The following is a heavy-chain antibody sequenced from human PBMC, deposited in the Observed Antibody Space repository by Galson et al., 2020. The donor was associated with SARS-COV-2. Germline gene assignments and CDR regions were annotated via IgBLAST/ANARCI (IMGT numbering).Heavy chain of an antibody. Sequence: SETLSLTCTVSGGSISGGSYYWGWIRQPPGKGLEWIGTIYCSGGTYYNPSLKSRVTISVDTSKNQFFLKLSSVTAADTSVYYCARLVTAAAIGGNWFDPWGQGTLVTVSS. CDR3: ARLVTAAAIGGNWFDP. CDR1: GGSISGGSYY. CDR2: IYCSGGT. D-gene: IGHD2-2*01. J-gene: IGHJ5*02. V-gene: IGHV4-39*01.